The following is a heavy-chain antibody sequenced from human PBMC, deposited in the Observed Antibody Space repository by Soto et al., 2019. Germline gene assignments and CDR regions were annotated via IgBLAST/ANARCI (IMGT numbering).Heavy chain of an antibody. D-gene: IGHD5-18*01. Sequence: QLQLQESGPGLVKPSETLSLTCTVSGGSISSSSYYWAWIRQPPGKGLEWIGSIYYSGSTYYNPSLKSRVTVSVDTSKNPFSLKLSSVTAADTAIYYCASQYSYDPCYFDYWGQGILVTVSS. V-gene: IGHV4-39*01. CDR2: IYYSGST. CDR3: ASQYSYDPCYFDY. J-gene: IGHJ4*02. CDR1: GGSISSSSYY.